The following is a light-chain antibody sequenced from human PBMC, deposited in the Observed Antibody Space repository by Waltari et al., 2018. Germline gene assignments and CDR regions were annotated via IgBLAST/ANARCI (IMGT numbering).Light chain of an antibody. CDR1: CSDVGAYKS. CDR2: DVS. J-gene: IGLJ2*01. CDR3: CSFAGGYTMA. Sequence: SALTQPRSVSGSPGKSVTISCTGTCSDVGAYKSVSWHQQHPGKPPKLIFFDVSERPSGVPDRFSGSKSGSTASLTISGLQADDEGDYYCCSFAGGYTMAIGGGTKLTVL. V-gene: IGLV2-11*01.